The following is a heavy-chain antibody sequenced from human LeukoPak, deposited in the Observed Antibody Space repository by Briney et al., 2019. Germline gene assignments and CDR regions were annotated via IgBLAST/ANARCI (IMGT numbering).Heavy chain of an antibody. D-gene: IGHD1-26*01. V-gene: IGHV4-61*01. Sequence: SETLSLTCTVSGYSISSGYYWSWIRQPPGKGLEWIGYIYYSGSTNYNPSLKSRVTISVDTSKNQFSLKLSSVTAADTAVYYCAIDSGSYLDYWGQGTLVTVSS. J-gene: IGHJ4*02. CDR1: GYSISSGYY. CDR3: AIDSGSYLDY. CDR2: IYYSGST.